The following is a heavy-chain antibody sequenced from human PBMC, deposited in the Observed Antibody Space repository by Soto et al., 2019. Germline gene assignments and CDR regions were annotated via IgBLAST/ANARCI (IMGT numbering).Heavy chain of an antibody. J-gene: IGHJ6*02. Sequence: ASVKVSCKASGFTFSDYGLSWVRQAPGQPLEWMGWISGDNINSKYSQKFQGRLTMTTDTSTAAASMELRSLTSDDTAVYYCGREGQQLAQEKYYQFNGMDVWGQGTTVTVSS. D-gene: IGHD6-13*01. CDR2: ISGDNINS. V-gene: IGHV1-18*01. CDR3: GREGQQLAQEKYYQFNGMDV. CDR1: GFTFSDYG.